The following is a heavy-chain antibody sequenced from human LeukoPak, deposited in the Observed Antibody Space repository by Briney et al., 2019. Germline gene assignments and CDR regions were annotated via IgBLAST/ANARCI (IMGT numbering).Heavy chain of an antibody. CDR2: IYYSGST. CDR3: ARASSYVAAARYDPAWFGP. D-gene: IGHD4/OR15-4a*01. Sequence: SETLSLTCTVSGGSISSSSYYWGWIRQPPGKGLEWIGSIYYSGSTYYNPSLKSRVTVSVDTSKNQFSLKLTSVTAADTAVYYCARASSYVAAARYDPAWFGPWGQGTPVTVSS. V-gene: IGHV4-39*07. J-gene: IGHJ5*02. CDR1: GGSISSSSYY.